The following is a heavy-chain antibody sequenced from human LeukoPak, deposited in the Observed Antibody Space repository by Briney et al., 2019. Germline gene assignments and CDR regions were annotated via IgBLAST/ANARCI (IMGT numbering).Heavy chain of an antibody. CDR3: ARVFLTGYYEFDY. V-gene: IGHV1-3*01. Sequence: GASVKVSCKASGYTFTSYAMHWARQAPGQRLEWMGWINAGNGNTKYSQKFQGRVTITRDTSASTAYMELSSLRSEDTAVYYCARVFLTGYYEFDYWGQGTLVTVSS. D-gene: IGHD3-9*01. J-gene: IGHJ4*02. CDR1: GYTFTSYA. CDR2: INAGNGNT.